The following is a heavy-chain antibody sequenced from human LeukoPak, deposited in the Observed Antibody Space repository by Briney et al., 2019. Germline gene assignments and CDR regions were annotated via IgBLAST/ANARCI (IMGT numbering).Heavy chain of an antibody. CDR2: IYSSGTT. Sequence: SETLSLTCTVSGGSISNYYWSWIRQPAGKGLEWIGRIYSSGTTIYNPSLKSRVTMSVDTSKNQFSLKLSSVAAADTAVYFCASGSSGYDPWGQGTLVTVSS. CDR3: ASGSSGYDP. J-gene: IGHJ5*02. V-gene: IGHV4-4*07. D-gene: IGHD5-12*01. CDR1: GGSISNYY.